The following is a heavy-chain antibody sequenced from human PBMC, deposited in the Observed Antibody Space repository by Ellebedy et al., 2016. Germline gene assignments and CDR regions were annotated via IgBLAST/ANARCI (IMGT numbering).Heavy chain of an antibody. D-gene: IGHD2-15*01. CDR2: TWFDGINY. V-gene: IGHV3-33*01. CDR1: GFNFSDYG. J-gene: IGHJ6*02. Sequence: GGSLRLSCAASGFNFSDYGMHWVRQAPGKGLEWVAVTWFDGINYYYTDSVRGRFTVSGDKSRNTVYLQMNSLRDEDTAVYYCAREVVAGFYYYAVGLWGQGTTVTVSS. CDR3: AREVVAGFYYYAVGL.